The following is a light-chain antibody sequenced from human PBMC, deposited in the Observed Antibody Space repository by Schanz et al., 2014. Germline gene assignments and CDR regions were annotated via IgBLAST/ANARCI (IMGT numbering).Light chain of an antibody. J-gene: IGLJ3*02. Sequence: QSALTQPASVSGSPGQSITISCTGTSSDIGGYKYVSWYQQHPGKAPKLMIYDNNKRPSGIPDRFSGSKSGTSATLGITGLQTGDEADYYCGTWDSSLSAWVFGGGTKLTVL. CDR3: GTWDSSLSAWV. CDR2: DNN. V-gene: IGLV1-51*01. CDR1: SSDIGGYKY.